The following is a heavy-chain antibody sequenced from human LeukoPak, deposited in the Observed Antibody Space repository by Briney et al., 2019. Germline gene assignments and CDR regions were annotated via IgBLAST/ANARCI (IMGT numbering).Heavy chain of an antibody. D-gene: IGHD6-6*01. V-gene: IGHV4-34*01. CDR3: ARRRQYDSSLFWNFDL. CDR1: GGSFSGYY. Sequence: HPSETLSLTCAAYGGSFSGYYWSWVRQSPGKGLEWVGEINRVGSTNYNPSLKSRLTLSVDKSKKKFSLKLKYVTAADKAVYYCARRRQYDSSLFWNFDLWGRGTLVTVSS. J-gene: IGHJ2*01. CDR2: INRVGST.